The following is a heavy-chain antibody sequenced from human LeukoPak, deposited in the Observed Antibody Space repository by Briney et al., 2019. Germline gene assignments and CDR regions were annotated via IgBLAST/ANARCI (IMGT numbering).Heavy chain of an antibody. Sequence: GGSLRLSCSASGFTFSSYAMHWVRKAPGKGLEYVSAISSNGGSTYYAGSVKGRFTISRDNSKNTLYLQMNSLRAEDTAVYYCAITIFGVVYWGQGTLVTVSS. CDR3: AITIFGVVY. CDR1: GFTFSSYA. J-gene: IGHJ4*02. CDR2: ISSNGGST. D-gene: IGHD3-3*01. V-gene: IGHV3-64*04.